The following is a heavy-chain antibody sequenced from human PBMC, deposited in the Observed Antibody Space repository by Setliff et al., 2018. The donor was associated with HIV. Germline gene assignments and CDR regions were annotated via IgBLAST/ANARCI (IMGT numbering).Heavy chain of an antibody. CDR2: TYYSGYT. CDR3: ARASSGYLIVHY. CDR1: GGSISSSSYY. J-gene: IGHJ4*02. D-gene: IGHD3-22*01. V-gene: IGHV4-30-4*08. Sequence: PSQTLSLTCTVSGGSISSSSYYWGWIRQPPGKGLEWIGYTYYSGYTQYNPSLKSRVTISVDTSKNQFSLKLRSVSAADTAVYYCARASSGYLIVHYWGQGTLVTVSS.